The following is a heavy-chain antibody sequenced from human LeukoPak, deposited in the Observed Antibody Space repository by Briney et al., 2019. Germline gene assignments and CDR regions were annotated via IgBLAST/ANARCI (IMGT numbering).Heavy chain of an antibody. J-gene: IGHJ4*02. D-gene: IGHD3-9*01. CDR3: AKGDDILTGYLSYFDY. CDR1: GFTFRTYA. V-gene: IGHV3-23*01. CDR2: ISGSGDNT. Sequence: LAGGSLRLSCAASGFTFRTYAMNWVRQAPGKGLEWVSGISGSGDNTYYADSVKGRFTISRDNSKNTLYLQMNSLRAEDTAVYYCAKGDDILTGYLSYFDYWGQGTLVTVSS.